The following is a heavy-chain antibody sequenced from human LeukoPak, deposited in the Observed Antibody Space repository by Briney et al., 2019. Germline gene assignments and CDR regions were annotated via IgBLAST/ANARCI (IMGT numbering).Heavy chain of an antibody. V-gene: IGHV1-24*01. Sequence: ASVKVSCKVSGYTLTELSMHWVRQAPGKGLEWMGGFDPEDGETIYAQKFQGRVTMTEDTSTDTAYMELSSLRSEDTAVYYCATVPYDSSGYSGLAFDIWGQGTMVTVSS. J-gene: IGHJ3*02. CDR2: FDPEDGET. D-gene: IGHD3-22*01. CDR1: GYTLTELS. CDR3: ATVPYDSSGYSGLAFDI.